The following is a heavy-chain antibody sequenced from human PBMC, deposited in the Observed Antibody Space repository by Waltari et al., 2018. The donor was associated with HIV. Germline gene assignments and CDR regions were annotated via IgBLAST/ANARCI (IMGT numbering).Heavy chain of an antibody. CDR2: VNHVGSA. CDR3: VRGYAAAAPYYGLDV. Sequence: VRLESWGTGPLKPSETLSLSCPVYVGSSSGHYWSWIRQFPWRGLGWIAEVNHVGSAKYNPSLESRVSISVDTSKNQFYLKVRSVTAADTAVYYCVRGYAAAAPYYGLDVWGQGTAVSVSS. V-gene: IGHV4-34*02. D-gene: IGHD6-13*01. CDR1: VGSSSGHY. J-gene: IGHJ6*02.